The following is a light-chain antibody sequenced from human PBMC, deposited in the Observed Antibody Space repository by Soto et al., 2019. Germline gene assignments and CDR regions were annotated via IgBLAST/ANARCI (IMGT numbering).Light chain of an antibody. CDR3: QQYDNLPLT. CDR2: DAS. J-gene: IGKJ4*01. Sequence: DIQMTQSPSSLSASVGDRVTITCQASQDISNYLNWYQQKPGKAPKLLIYDASNLETGVPSKFSGSGSGTDFTFTISSRQPEDIATYYSQQYDNLPLTVGGGTKVEIK. V-gene: IGKV1-33*01. CDR1: QDISNY.